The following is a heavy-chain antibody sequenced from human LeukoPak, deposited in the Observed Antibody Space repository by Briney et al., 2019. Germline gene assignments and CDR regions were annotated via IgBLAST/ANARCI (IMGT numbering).Heavy chain of an antibody. J-gene: IGHJ4*02. D-gene: IGHD3-10*01. CDR1: GFTFSSYG. CDR2: ISYDGSNK. CDR3: AKAGGYGSGSYPFDY. V-gene: IGHV3-30*18. Sequence: PGGSLRLSCAASGFTFSSYGMHWVRQAPGKGLEWVAVISYDGSNKYNADSVKGRFTISRDNSKNTLYLQMNSLRAEDTAVYYCAKAGGYGSGSYPFDYWGQGTLVTVSS.